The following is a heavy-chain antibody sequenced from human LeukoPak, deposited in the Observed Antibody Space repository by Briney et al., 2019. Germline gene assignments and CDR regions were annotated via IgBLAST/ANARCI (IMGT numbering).Heavy chain of an antibody. CDR3: ARDAEHWLVQEYYFDY. V-gene: IGHV3-33*01. CDR1: GFTFSSYG. CDR2: IWYDGSNK. J-gene: IGHJ4*02. D-gene: IGHD6-19*01. Sequence: PGGSLRLSCAASGFTFSSYGVHWVRQAPGKGLEWVAVIWYDGSNKYYADSVKGPFTISRDNSKNTLYLQMNSLRAEDTAVYYCARDAEHWLVQEYYFDYWGQGTLVTVSS.